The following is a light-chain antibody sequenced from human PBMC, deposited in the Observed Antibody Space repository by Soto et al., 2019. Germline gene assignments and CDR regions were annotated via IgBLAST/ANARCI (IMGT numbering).Light chain of an antibody. CDR1: SSDVGGYNY. CDR3: SSYAGSSNL. Sequence: LTQPPSASGSPGQSVAISCTGTSSDVGGYNYVSWYQQHPGKAPKLMIYEVNKRPSGVPDRFSGSKSGNTASLTVSGLQAEDEADYYCSSYAGSSNLFGTGTKVTVL. CDR2: EVN. J-gene: IGLJ1*01. V-gene: IGLV2-8*01.